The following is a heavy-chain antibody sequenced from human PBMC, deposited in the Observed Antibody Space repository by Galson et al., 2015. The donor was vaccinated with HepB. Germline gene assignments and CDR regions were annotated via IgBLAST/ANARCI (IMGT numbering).Heavy chain of an antibody. CDR1: GGTFSSYA. D-gene: IGHD4-17*01. CDR3: AIPPTVTTLYYYYYYMDV. CDR2: IIPIFGTA. J-gene: IGHJ6*03. V-gene: IGHV1-69*13. Sequence: SVKVSCKASGGTFSSYAISWVRQAPGQGLEWMGGIIPIFGTANYAQKFQGRVTITADESTSTAYMELSSLRSEDTAVYYCAIPPTVTTLYYYYYYMDVWGKGTTVTVSS.